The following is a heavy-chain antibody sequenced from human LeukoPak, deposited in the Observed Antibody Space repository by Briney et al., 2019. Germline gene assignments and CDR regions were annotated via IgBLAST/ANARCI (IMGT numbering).Heavy chain of an antibody. CDR3: ARRGEAVADFDY. Sequence: SQTLSLTCTVSGGSISSGGYYWSWIRQHPGKGLEWIGYIYYSGSTYYNPSLKSRVTISVDTSKNQFSLKLSSVTAADTAVYYCARRGEAVADFDYWGQGTLVTVSS. J-gene: IGHJ4*02. D-gene: IGHD6-19*01. CDR1: GGSISSGGYY. V-gene: IGHV4-31*03. CDR2: IYYSGST.